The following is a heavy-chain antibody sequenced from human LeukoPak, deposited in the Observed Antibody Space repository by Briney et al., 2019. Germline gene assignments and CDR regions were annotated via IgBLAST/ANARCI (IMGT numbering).Heavy chain of an antibody. V-gene: IGHV4-39*07. CDR3: ARGGAAYCGGDCYSLFDY. Sequence: KASETLSLTCTVSGGSISSSSYYWGWIRQPPGKGLEWIGSIYYSGSTYYNPSLKSRVTISVDTSKNQFSLKLSSVTAADTAVYYCARGGAAYCGGDCYSLFDYWGQGTLVTVSS. D-gene: IGHD2-21*02. J-gene: IGHJ4*02. CDR2: IYYSGST. CDR1: GGSISSSSYY.